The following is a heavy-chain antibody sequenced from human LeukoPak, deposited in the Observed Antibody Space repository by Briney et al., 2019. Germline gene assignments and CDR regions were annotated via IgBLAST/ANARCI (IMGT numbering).Heavy chain of an antibody. V-gene: IGHV3-30-3*02. CDR2: ISFDGNNK. Sequence: GGSLRLSCAASGFTFSSYAMHWVRQAPGKGLEWVAVISFDGNNKYYADSVKGRFTISRDNSKSTLYLQMSSLRAEDTAVYYCVKSVDFPFDYWGQGTLVTVSS. J-gene: IGHJ4*02. CDR1: GFTFSSYA. CDR3: VKSVDFPFDY.